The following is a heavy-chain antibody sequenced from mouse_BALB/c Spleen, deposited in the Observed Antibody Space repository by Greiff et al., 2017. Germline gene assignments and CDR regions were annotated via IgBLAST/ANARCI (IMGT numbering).Heavy chain of an antibody. D-gene: IGHD2-14*01. CDR2: ISNGGGST. CDR3: ASQDPSYYRLARFAY. V-gene: IGHV5-12-2*01. Sequence: EVQLVESGGGLVQPGGSLKLSCAASGFTFSSYTMSWVRQTPEKRLEWVAYISNGGGSTYYPDTVKGRFTISRDNAKNTLYLQMSSLKSEDTAMYYCASQDPSYYRLARFAYWGQGTLLTVSA. J-gene: IGHJ3*01. CDR1: GFTFSSYT.